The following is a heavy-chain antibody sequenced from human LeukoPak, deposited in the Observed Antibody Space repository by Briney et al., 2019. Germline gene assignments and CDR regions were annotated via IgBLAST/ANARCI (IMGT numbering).Heavy chain of an antibody. CDR1: GFTFSDYY. J-gene: IGHJ4*02. V-gene: IGHV3-11*01. CDR3: ARDRGVVVAAMGYYFDY. Sequence: PGGSLRLSCAASGFTFSDYYMSWLRQAPGKGLEWISYITNGGTVYYADSVKGRFTLSRDDAKSSLYLQMNSLRAEDTAVYYCARDRGVVVAAMGYYFDYWGQGSLVTVSS. D-gene: IGHD2-15*01. CDR2: ITNGGTV.